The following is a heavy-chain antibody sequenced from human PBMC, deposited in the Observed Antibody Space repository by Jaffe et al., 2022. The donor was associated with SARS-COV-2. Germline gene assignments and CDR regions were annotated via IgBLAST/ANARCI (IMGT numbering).Heavy chain of an antibody. CDR1: GGSISSYY. V-gene: IGHV4-59*08. CDR3: ARRSSVEVFWYFDL. Sequence: QVQLQESGPGLVKPSETLSLTCTVSGGSISSYYWSWIRQPPGKGLEWIGYIYYSGSTNYNPSLKSRVTISVDTSKNQFSLKLSSVTAADTAVYYCARRSSVEVFWYFDLWGRGTLVTVSS. J-gene: IGHJ2*01. D-gene: IGHD2-8*01. CDR2: IYYSGST.